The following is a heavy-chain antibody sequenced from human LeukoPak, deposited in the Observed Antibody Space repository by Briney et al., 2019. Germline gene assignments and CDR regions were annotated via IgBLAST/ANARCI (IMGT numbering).Heavy chain of an antibody. Sequence: GGSLSLSCAASGVTFSSYGMSWVRQAPGKGLEWVGAISGSGGSTYYADSVKGRFTISRDNSKNTLYLQMNSLRAEDTAVYYCAKARVLIVGLAFDIWGQGTMVTVSS. V-gene: IGHV3-23*01. J-gene: IGHJ3*02. D-gene: IGHD3-10*01. CDR2: ISGSGGST. CDR1: GVTFSSYG. CDR3: AKARVLIVGLAFDI.